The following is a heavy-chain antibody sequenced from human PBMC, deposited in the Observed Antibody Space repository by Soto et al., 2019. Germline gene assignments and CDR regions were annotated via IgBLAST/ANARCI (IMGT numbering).Heavy chain of an antibody. Sequence: EVQLVESGGVLVQPGGSLRLSCAASGFTFSHYWMHWVRQVPGKGLLWVSRINGDGTHTSYADFVKGRFTISRDNAKNTLLLQMNRLSAEDTAVYYGARDFTTAGTTGDDFAYWGQGPLLPAS. V-gene: IGHV3-74*01. J-gene: IGHJ4*02. CDR3: ARDFTTAGTTGDDFAY. CDR2: INGDGTHT. D-gene: IGHD1-1*01. CDR1: GFTFSHYW.